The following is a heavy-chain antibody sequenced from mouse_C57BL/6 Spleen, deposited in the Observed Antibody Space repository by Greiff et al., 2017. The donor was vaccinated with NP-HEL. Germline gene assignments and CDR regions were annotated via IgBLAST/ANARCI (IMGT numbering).Heavy chain of an antibody. CDR1: GYTFTSYW. D-gene: IGHD2-4*01. V-gene: IGHV1-50*01. Sequence: QVQLQQPGAELVKPGASVKLSCKASGYTFTSYWMQWVKQRPGQGLEWIGEIDPSDSYTNYNQKFKGKATLTVDTSSSTAYMQLSSLTSEDSAVYYCARRGYDYDVGPNWYFDVWGTGTTVTVSS. CDR3: ARRGYDYDVGPNWYFDV. J-gene: IGHJ1*03. CDR2: IDPSDSYT.